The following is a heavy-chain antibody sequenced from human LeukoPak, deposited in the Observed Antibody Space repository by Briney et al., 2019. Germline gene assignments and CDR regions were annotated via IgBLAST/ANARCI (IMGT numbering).Heavy chain of an antibody. D-gene: IGHD6-19*01. J-gene: IGHJ6*02. V-gene: IGHV1-2*02. CDR2: INPNSGGT. CDR1: GYTFTGYY. Sequence: ASVEVSCKASGYTFTGYYMHWVRQAPGQGLEWMGWINPNSGGTNYAQKFQGRVTMTRDTSISTAYMELSRLRSDDTAVYYCASHGNSSGWYGVYYYYGMDVWGQGTTVTVSS. CDR3: ASHGNSSGWYGVYYYYGMDV.